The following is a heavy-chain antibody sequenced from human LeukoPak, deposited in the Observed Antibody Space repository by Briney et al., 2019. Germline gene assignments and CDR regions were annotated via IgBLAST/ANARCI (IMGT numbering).Heavy chain of an antibody. CDR3: ARLVPYYYDSSGYYYFDY. V-gene: IGHV3-30*02. CDR1: GFTFSSYG. CDR2: IRYDGSNK. Sequence: GGSLRLSCAASGFTFSSYGMHWVRQAPGKGLEWVAFIRYDGSNKYYADSVKGRFTISRDNSKNTLYLQMNSLRAEDTAVYYCARLVPYYYDSSGYYYFDYWGQGTLVTVSS. D-gene: IGHD3-22*01. J-gene: IGHJ4*02.